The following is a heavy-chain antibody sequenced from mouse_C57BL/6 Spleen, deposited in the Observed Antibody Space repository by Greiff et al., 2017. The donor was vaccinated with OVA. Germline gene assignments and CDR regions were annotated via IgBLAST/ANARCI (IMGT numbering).Heavy chain of an antibody. CDR2: IYPGDGDT. Sequence: QVQLQQSGPELVKPGASVKISCKASGYAFSSSWMNWVKQRPGKGLEWIGRIYPGDGDTNYNGKFKGTATLTADKSSSTAYMQLSSLTSEDSAVYFCATGGGYFDVWGTGTTVTVSS. CDR1: GYAFSSSW. V-gene: IGHV1-82*01. CDR3: ATGGGYFDV. J-gene: IGHJ1*03.